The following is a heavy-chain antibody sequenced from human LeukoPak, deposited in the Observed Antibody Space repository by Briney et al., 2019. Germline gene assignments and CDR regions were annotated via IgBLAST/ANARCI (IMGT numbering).Heavy chain of an antibody. CDR2: INWNGGST. V-gene: IGHV3-20*04. Sequence: GGSLRLSCAASGFTFDDYGMSWVRQAPGKGLEWVSGINWNGGSTGYADSVKGRFTISRDNAKNSLYLQMNSLRAEDTALYYCARDASPTYYYDSSGYCYGNYWGQGTLVTVSS. J-gene: IGHJ4*02. CDR1: GFTFDDYG. D-gene: IGHD3-22*01. CDR3: ARDASPTYYYDSSGYCYGNY.